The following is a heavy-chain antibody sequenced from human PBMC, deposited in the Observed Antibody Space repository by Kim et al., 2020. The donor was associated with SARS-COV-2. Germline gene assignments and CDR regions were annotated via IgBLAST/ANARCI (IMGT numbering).Heavy chain of an antibody. D-gene: IGHD4-4*01. V-gene: IGHV3-11*01. CDR2: ISSSGNTI. CDR3: ARDLMTTVNLDV. Sequence: GGSLRLSCAASGFTFTDYYMSWIRQAPGKGLEWLSYISSSGNTIYYADSVKGRFTISRDNAKNSVYLQMNSLRAEDTAVYYCARDLMTTVNLDVWGRGTTVTVSS. CDR1: GFTFTDYY. J-gene: IGHJ6*02.